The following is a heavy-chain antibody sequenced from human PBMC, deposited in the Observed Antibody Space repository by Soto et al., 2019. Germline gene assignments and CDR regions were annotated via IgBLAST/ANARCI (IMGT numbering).Heavy chain of an antibody. CDR2: IYHNGSP. J-gene: IGHJ4*02. CDR1: GGSISSTNW. Sequence: SETLSLTCVVSGGSISSTNWWTWVRQPPGKNLEWIGEIYHNGSPTYSPSLRGRATISVDKSNNQFSLRLRSLTAADTAVYFCVKGEYYYDSSGYYPFDYWGQGTLVTVSS. D-gene: IGHD3-22*01. CDR3: VKGEYYYDSSGYYPFDY. V-gene: IGHV4-4*02.